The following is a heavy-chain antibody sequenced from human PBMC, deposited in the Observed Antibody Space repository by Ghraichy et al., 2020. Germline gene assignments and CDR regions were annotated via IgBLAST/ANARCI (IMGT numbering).Heavy chain of an antibody. CDR2: INHSGST. Sequence: SETLSLTCAVYGGSFSGYYWSWIRQPPGKGLEWIGEINHSGSTNYNPSLKSRVTISVDTSKNQFSLKLSSVTAADTAVYYCARGGYYGMDVWGQGTTVTVSS. CDR3: ARGGYYGMDV. J-gene: IGHJ6*02. CDR1: GGSFSGYY. V-gene: IGHV4-34*01.